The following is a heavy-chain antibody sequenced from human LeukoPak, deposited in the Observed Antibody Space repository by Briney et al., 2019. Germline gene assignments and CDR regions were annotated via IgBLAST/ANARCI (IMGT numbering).Heavy chain of an antibody. Sequence: GESLKISCKGSGYSFTSYWIGWVRQMPGKGLEWMGIIYPGDSDTRYSPSFQGQVTISADKSISIAYLQWSSLKASDTAMYYCARSHVVVTAPLDYWGQGTLVTVSS. CDR2: IYPGDSDT. CDR1: GYSFTSYW. D-gene: IGHD2-21*02. CDR3: ARSHVVVTAPLDY. V-gene: IGHV5-51*01. J-gene: IGHJ4*02.